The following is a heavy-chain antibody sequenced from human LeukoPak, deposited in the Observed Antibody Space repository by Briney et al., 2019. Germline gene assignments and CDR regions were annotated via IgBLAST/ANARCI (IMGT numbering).Heavy chain of an antibody. CDR3: ARGPPLFDP. CDR2: IDTSGSPI. V-gene: IGHV3-48*01. J-gene: IGHJ5*02. Sequence: PGGSLRLSCAASGFTFSSYSMNWVRQAPGKGLEWVSYIDTSGSPIYYADSVKGRSTISRDNAKNSLYLQMNSLRADDTAVYYCARGPPLFDPWGQGALVTVSS. CDR1: GFTFSSYS.